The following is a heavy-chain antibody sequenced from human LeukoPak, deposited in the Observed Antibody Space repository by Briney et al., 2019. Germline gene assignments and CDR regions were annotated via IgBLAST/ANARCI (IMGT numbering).Heavy chain of an antibody. CDR1: GDSIGTYY. CDR3: AILDPIRPDY. V-gene: IGHV4-59*08. Sequence: SETLSLTCTISGDSIGTYYWSWTRQPPGKGLEWIGYIYYSGYTNYSPSLKSRVTISVATSKNQFSLKLTSVTDADTAVYYCAILDPIRPDYWGQGTQVTVSS. CDR2: IYYSGYT. J-gene: IGHJ4*02. D-gene: IGHD2-21*01.